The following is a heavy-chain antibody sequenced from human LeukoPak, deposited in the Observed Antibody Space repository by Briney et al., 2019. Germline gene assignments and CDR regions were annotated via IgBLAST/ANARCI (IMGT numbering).Heavy chain of an antibody. V-gene: IGHV1-69*05. J-gene: IGHJ6*03. D-gene: IGHD3-3*01. CDR2: IIPIFGTA. Sequence: AVKASCKASGGTFSSYAISWVRQAPGQGLEWMGGIIPIFGTANYAQKFRGRVTITRNTSISTAYMELSSLRSEDTAVYYCARGIATGYDFWSGYPYTAYYYYYMDVWGKGTTVTVSS. CDR3: ARGIATGYDFWSGYPYTAYYYYYMDV. CDR1: GGTFSSYA.